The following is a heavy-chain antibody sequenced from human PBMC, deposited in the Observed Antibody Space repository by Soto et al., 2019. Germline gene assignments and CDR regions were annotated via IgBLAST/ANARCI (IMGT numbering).Heavy chain of an antibody. J-gene: IGHJ2*01. CDR1: GFTFSSYS. D-gene: IGHD1-1*01. V-gene: IGHV3-48*01. CDR3: ARMDDSDWYFDL. Sequence: EVQLVESGGGLVQPGGSLRLSCAASGFTFSSYSMNWVRQAPGQGLEWVSYISSSSSTIYYADSVKGRFTISRDNAKNSLYLQMNSLRAEDTAVYYCARMDDSDWYFDLWGRGTLVTVSS. CDR2: ISSSSSTI.